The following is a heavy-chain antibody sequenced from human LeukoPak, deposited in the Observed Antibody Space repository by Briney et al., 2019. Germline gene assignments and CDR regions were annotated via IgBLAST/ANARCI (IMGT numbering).Heavy chain of an antibody. CDR3: ARVLYGSSGYRPDY. V-gene: IGHV4-59*01. J-gene: IGHJ4*02. D-gene: IGHD3-22*01. CDR2: IYYSGST. CDR1: GGSISSYY. Sequence: PSETLSLTCPVSGGSISSYYWSWIRQPPGKGLERIGYIYYSGSTNYNPSLKSRVTISVDTSKNQFSLKLSSVTAADTAVYYCARVLYGSSGYRPDYWGQGTLVTVSS.